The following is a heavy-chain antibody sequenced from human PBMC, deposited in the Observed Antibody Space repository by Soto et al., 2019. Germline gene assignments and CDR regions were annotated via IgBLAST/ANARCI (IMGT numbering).Heavy chain of an antibody. CDR1: GYTFTTYA. Sequence: QVQLVQSGAEEKKPGASVKVSCKASGYTFTTYAMHWVRQAPGQSLEWMGWINAGNGNTKYSQKFQGRVTITRDTXASTAYMELSSLRSEDTAVYYCARGPIAAADWFDPWGQGTLVTVSS. V-gene: IGHV1-3*05. D-gene: IGHD6-13*01. CDR3: ARGPIAAADWFDP. J-gene: IGHJ5*02. CDR2: INAGNGNT.